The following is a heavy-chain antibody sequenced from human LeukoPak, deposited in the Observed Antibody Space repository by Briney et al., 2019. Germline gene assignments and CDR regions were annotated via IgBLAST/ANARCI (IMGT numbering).Heavy chain of an antibody. Sequence: SETLSLTCAVSGGSISSSNWWSWVRQPPGKRLEWIGEIYHSGSTNYNPSLKRPVAISIDKSKKQFSLKLGSVTAAYTAVYYCASRYCSGGSCSRVVDYWGQGTLVTVSS. J-gene: IGHJ4*02. CDR2: IYHSGST. V-gene: IGHV4-4*02. D-gene: IGHD2-15*01. CDR1: GGSISSSNW. CDR3: ASRYCSGGSCSRVVDY.